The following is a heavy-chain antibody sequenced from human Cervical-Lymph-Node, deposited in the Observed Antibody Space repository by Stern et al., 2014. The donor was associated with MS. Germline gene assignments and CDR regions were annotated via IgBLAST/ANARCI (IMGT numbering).Heavy chain of an antibody. CDR1: GYTFTGNY. J-gene: IGHJ4*02. V-gene: IGHV1-2*02. D-gene: IGHD3-16*01. CDR3: ARGRFVTRGGLDS. Sequence: VQLVESGAEVKKPGASVKVSCQASGYTFTGNYLHWVRQAPGQGLEWMGWINPNSGDTLSTQKFQGRVTMTRDTSMSTAYMDLNRLTSDDTAIYYCARGRFVTRGGLDSWGQGTLVTVSS. CDR2: INPNSGDT.